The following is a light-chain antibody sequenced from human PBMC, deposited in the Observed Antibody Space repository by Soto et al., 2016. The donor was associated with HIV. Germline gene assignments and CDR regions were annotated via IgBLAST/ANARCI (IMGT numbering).Light chain of an antibody. CDR1: KLGDKY. Sequence: SYELTQPPSVSVSPGQTASITCSGDKLGDKYASWYQQKPGQSPVVVIYQDDKRPSGMSERFSGFNSGNTATLTISGTQAMDEADYYCQAWDSSTALYVFGSGTKVT. CDR2: QDD. CDR3: QAWDSSTALYV. V-gene: IGLV3-1*01. J-gene: IGLJ1*01.